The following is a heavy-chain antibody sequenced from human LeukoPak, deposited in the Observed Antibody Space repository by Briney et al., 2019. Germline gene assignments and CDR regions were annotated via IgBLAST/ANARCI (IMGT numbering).Heavy chain of an antibody. CDR2: ISGSGGST. J-gene: IGHJ4*02. Sequence: PGGSLRLSCAASGFTFSSYAMSWVRQAPGKGLEWVSAISGSGGSTYYADSVKGRFTISRDNSKNTLYLQMNSLRAEDTAVYYCASTPQLGYCSSTSCYDWDYWGQGTLVTVSS. D-gene: IGHD2-2*01. V-gene: IGHV3-23*01. CDR1: GFTFSSYA. CDR3: ASTPQLGYCSSTSCYDWDY.